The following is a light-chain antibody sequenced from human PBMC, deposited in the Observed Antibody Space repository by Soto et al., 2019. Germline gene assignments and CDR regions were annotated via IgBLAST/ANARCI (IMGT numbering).Light chain of an antibody. J-gene: IGKJ1*01. V-gene: IGKV3-20*01. CDR3: QQYGSSSWT. CDR2: GAS. Sequence: EIVLTQSPGNLSLSPGERATLSCRASQSVSSTYFAWYQQRFGQAPGLLIYGASSRATGIPDRFSGSGSGTDFTLTISRLEPEDFAVYYCQQYGSSSWTFGQGTKVEIK. CDR1: QSVSSTY.